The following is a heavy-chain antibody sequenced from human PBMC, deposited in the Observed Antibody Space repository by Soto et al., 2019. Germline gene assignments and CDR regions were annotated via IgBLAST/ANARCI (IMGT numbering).Heavy chain of an antibody. D-gene: IGHD2-15*01. J-gene: IGHJ4*02. V-gene: IGHV3-74*01. CDR3: VRTSLVVAAATREDY. Sequence: EVQLVESGGGLVQPGGSLRLSCAASGFTFSSYWMHWVRQAPGKGLVWVSRINSDGSSTSYADSVKGRFTISRDNAKKTLYVQMNSRRAEDTAVYYCVRTSLVVAAATREDYWGQGTLVTVSS. CDR1: GFTFSSYW. CDR2: INSDGSST.